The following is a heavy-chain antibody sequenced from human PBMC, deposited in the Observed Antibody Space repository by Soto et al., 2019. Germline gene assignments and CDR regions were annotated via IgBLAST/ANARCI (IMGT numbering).Heavy chain of an antibody. J-gene: IGHJ6*02. CDR1: GYPSTKSY. CDR2: IHPKTGGT. D-gene: IGHD6-19*01. Sequence: QVQLVQSGAEVRKPGASVKVSCKASGYPSTKSYMHWVRQAPGQGLGGMGWIHPKTGGTNSSQKFQGRVTMTRDTSVSTVYMELNRLTSDDTAIYYCASDFRTRGWFRQAGNFAMDVWGQGTTVTVS. CDR3: ASDFRTRGWFRQAGNFAMDV. V-gene: IGHV1-2*02.